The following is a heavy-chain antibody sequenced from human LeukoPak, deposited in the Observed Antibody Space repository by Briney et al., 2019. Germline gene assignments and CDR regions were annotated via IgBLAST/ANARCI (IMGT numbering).Heavy chain of an antibody. D-gene: IGHD1-26*01. CDR1: GFTFRNYA. CDR2: IYSGGST. V-gene: IGHV3-66*01. CDR3: ARGFSGSQSPFDY. Sequence: GGSLRLSCAASGFTFRNYAMSWVRQAPGKGLEWVSVIYSGGSTYYGDSVKGRFTISRDSSKNTLYLQMNSLRAEDTAVYYCARGFSGSQSPFDYWGQGTLVTVSS. J-gene: IGHJ4*02.